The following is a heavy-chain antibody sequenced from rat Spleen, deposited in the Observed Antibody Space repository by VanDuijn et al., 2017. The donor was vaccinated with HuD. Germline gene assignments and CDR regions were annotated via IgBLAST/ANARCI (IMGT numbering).Heavy chain of an antibody. CDR1: GFSLTSYH. V-gene: IGHV2-43*01. Sequence: QVQLRESGPGLVQPSQTLSLTCTVSGFSLTSYHVSWVRQIPGKGLEWMGIIWTGGTTTYNSLLKSRLSISRDTSKSQVFLKMNSLQTEDTATYYCARDGMVGPPFHYWGQGVMVTVSS. J-gene: IGHJ2*01. D-gene: IGHD3-1*01. CDR2: IWTGGTT. CDR3: ARDGMVGPPFHY.